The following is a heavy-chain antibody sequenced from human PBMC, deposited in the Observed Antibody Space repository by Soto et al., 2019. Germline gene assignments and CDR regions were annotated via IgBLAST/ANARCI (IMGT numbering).Heavy chain of an antibody. J-gene: IGHJ4*02. CDR2: IYYSGST. CDR1: GGSISSYY. D-gene: IGHD6-13*01. CDR3: ARGSIAAVTSR. Sequence: QVQLQESGPGLVKPSETLSLTCTVFGGSISSYYWSWIRQPPGKGLEWIGYIYYSGSTNYNPSLKSRVTISVDTSKNQFSLKLSSVTAVDTAVYYCARGSIAAVTSRWGQGTLVTVSS. V-gene: IGHV4-59*01.